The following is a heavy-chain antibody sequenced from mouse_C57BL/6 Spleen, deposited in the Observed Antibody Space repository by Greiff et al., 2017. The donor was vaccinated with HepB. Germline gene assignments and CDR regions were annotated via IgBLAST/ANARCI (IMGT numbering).Heavy chain of an antibody. J-gene: IGHJ4*01. V-gene: IGHV5-17*01. D-gene: IGHD2-4*01. CDR1: GFTFSDYG. Sequence: EVKLMESGGGLVKPGGSLKLSCAASGFTFSDYGMHWVRQAPEKGLEWVAYISSGSSTIYYADTVKGRFTISRDNAKNTLFLQMTSLRSEDTAMYYCARLLRQGYYAMDYWGQGTSVTVSS. CDR2: ISSGSSTI. CDR3: ARLLRQGYYAMDY.